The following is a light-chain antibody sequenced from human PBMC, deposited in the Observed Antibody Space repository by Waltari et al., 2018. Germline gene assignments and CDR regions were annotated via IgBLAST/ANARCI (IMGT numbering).Light chain of an antibody. Sequence: QSALTQPASVSASPGQSITISCTGSSTDIGNSKFVSWYQKRPATSPNLIICYVMNRTSVVSNRFSGSKSGNTASLTISGLQAEDEADYYCSSYTVSATLVFGGGTKVTVL. CDR3: SSYTVSATLV. J-gene: IGLJ2*01. CDR1: STDIGNSKF. V-gene: IGLV2-14*03. CDR2: YVM.